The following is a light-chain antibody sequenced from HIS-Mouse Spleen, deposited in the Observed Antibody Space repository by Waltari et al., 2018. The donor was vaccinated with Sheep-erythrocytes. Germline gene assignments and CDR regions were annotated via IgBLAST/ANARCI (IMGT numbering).Light chain of an antibody. Sequence: SYELTQPPSVSVSPGQTARITCSGAALPKKYAYWYQQKSGQATVLVIYEDSKRPPGIPERFSGSSSGTMATLTISGAQVEDEADYYCYSTDSSGNHRVFGGGTKLTVL. CDR2: EDS. CDR1: ALPKKY. CDR3: YSTDSSGNHRV. J-gene: IGLJ2*01. V-gene: IGLV3-10*01.